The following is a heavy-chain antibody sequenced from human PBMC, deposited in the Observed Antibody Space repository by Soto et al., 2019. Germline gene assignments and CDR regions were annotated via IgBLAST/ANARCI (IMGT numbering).Heavy chain of an antibody. CDR2: IFYNGGI. Sequence: QVQLEESGPGLVKPSWNLTLTCFVSGGSISNYYWSWIRQPPGKGLECIGYIFYNGGIHYHPSNQSRVTISVDTSRHQISLKLTTVTAADTAVYYCTRANLYSEYWGQGTLVTVSS. V-gene: IGHV4-59*01. D-gene: IGHD7-27*01. CDR1: GGSISNYY. J-gene: IGHJ4*02. CDR3: TRANLYSEY.